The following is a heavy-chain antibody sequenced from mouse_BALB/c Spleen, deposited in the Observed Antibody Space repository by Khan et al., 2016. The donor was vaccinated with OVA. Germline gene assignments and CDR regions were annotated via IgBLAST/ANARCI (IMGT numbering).Heavy chain of an antibody. V-gene: IGHV1-80*01. CDR2: IYPGDGDT. CDR1: GYAFSTYW. CDR3: TRSIYYDYDEGNYYAMDY. D-gene: IGHD2-4*01. Sequence: QVQLKQSGAELVRPGSSVKISCKASGYAFSTYWMNWVKQRPGQGLEWIGQIYPGDGDTNYNGKFKGKATLTADKSSSTVYMQLSSLTSEDSAVYFCTRSIYYDYDEGNYYAMDYWGQGTSVTVSS. J-gene: IGHJ4*01.